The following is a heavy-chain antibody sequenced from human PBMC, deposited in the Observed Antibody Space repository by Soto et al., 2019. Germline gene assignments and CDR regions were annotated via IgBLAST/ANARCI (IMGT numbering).Heavy chain of an antibody. J-gene: IGHJ2*01. V-gene: IGHV3-7*03. CDR3: ARAPYASGYL. CDR2: INPDGGGT. CDR1: GFAFGSHW. D-gene: IGHD2-2*01. Sequence: EQLVESGGGLVQPGGSLRLSCAASGFAFGSHWMSWVRQAPGQGLEWVAHINPDGGGTFYMDSVKGRFTIARDNAKYSVYLQMNSLRVEDTAVYFCARAPYASGYLWGRGTLVAVSS.